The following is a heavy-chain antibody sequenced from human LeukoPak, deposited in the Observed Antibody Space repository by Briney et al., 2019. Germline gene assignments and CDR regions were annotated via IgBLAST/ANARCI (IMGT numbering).Heavy chain of an antibody. CDR2: IYHSGST. CDR1: GGSISSSNW. J-gene: IGHJ4*02. V-gene: IGHV4-4*02. D-gene: IGHD4-23*01. Sequence: SETLSLTCAVSGGSISSSNWWSWVRQPPEKGLEWIGEIYHSGSTNYNPSLKSRVTISVDKSKNQFSLKLSSVTAADTAVYYCASAVVSFAFDYWGQGTLVTVSS. CDR3: ASAVVSFAFDY.